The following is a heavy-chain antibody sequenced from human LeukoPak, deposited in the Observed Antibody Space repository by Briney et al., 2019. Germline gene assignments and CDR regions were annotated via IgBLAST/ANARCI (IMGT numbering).Heavy chain of an antibody. CDR1: GXIFTNYC. J-gene: IGHJ4*02. D-gene: IGHD3-10*01. Sequence: GESLKISFQVSGXIFTNYCIGWVRQMPGKGLESMGIIYPADSDTTYSPSFQGQVTISADKSISTVYLQWSSLKASDTAMYYCARQSRDGSKTRGYYFDYWGPGTQVTVSS. V-gene: IGHV5-51*01. CDR2: IYPADSDT. CDR3: ARQSRDGSKTRGYYFDY.